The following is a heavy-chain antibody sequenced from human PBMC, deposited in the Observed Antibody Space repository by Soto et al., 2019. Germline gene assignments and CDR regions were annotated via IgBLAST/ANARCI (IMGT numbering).Heavy chain of an antibody. CDR1: GAALNSGNYY. D-gene: IGHD2-15*01. V-gene: IGHV4-31*03. CDR3: AGLRTATNNSKGCDA. Sequence: PSETLSLTCSVSGAALNSGNYYWSWIRQVPGKGLEWIGHIYVTGAVDYDPDLMDRITRAQDTSERELSGNRVIGTDADKPVYYFAGLRTATNNSKGCDAWAKGTL. J-gene: IGHJ1*01. CDR2: IYVTGAV.